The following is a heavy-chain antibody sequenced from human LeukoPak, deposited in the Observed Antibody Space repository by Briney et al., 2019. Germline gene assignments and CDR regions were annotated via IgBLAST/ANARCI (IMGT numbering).Heavy chain of an antibody. Sequence: ASVKVSCKASGYSFTSCYVHFVRQAPGQGLVWMGIINPSDGGTTYAQKFQGRVTMTRDTSTTTVYMELSSLRSEDTAVYYCARSCDSSGYLDYWGXGXLVTXSS. CDR3: ARSCDSSGYLDY. J-gene: IGHJ4*01. CDR1: GYSFTSCY. V-gene: IGHV1-46*03. CDR2: INPSDGGT. D-gene: IGHD3-22*01.